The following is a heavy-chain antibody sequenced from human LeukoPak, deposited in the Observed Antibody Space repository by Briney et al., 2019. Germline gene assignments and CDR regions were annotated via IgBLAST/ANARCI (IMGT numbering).Heavy chain of an antibody. D-gene: IGHD3-22*01. J-gene: IGHJ3*02. Sequence: LRLSCAASGFTFSSYAMSWVRQAPGKGLEWIGYIYYSGSTYYNPSLKSRVTISVDTSKNQFSLKLSSVTAADTAVYYCARYDSSGYYLNNRAFDIWGQGTMVTVSS. CDR3: ARYDSSGYYLNNRAFDI. V-gene: IGHV4-30-4*08. CDR1: GFTFSSYA. CDR2: IYYSGST.